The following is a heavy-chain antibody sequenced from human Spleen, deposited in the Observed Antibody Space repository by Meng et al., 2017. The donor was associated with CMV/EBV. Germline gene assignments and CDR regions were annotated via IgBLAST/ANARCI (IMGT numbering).Heavy chain of an antibody. CDR3: ARGPSTFGVVSV. Sequence: GGSLRLSCAASGFAFSTCAMNWVRQAPGKGLEWVSTITGGGDRIYYADSVKGRFTISRDNSKNTLYLQMNSLRAEDTTVYYCARGPSTFGVVSVWGQGTLVTVSS. CDR2: ITGGGDRI. V-gene: IGHV3-23*01. D-gene: IGHD3-3*01. CDR1: GFAFSTCA. J-gene: IGHJ4*02.